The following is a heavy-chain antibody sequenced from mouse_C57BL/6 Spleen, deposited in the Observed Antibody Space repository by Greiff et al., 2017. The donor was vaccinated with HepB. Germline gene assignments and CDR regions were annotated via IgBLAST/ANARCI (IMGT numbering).Heavy chain of an antibody. D-gene: IGHD2-5*01. V-gene: IGHV1-81*01. CDR3: ARDYSNYHWYFDV. Sequence: VQLQQSGAELARPGASVKLSCKASGYTFTSYGISWVKQRTGQGLEWIGEIYPRSGNTYYNEKFKGKATLTADKSSSTAYMELRSLTSEDSAVYFCARDYSNYHWYFDVWGTGTTVTVSS. CDR2: IYPRSGNT. J-gene: IGHJ1*03. CDR1: GYTFTSYG.